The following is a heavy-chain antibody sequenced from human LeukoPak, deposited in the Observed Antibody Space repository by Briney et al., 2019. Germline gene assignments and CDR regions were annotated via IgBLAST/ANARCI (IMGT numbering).Heavy chain of an antibody. D-gene: IGHD5-24*01. CDR3: AKDVEMATIFDY. CDR1: GFTFSSYA. J-gene: IGHJ4*02. Sequence: GGSLRLSCAASGFTFSSYAMSWVRQAPGKGLEWVSAISGSGGSTYYADSVKGRFTISSDNSKNTLYLQMNSLRAEDTAVYYCAKDVEMATIFDYWGQGTLVTVSS. V-gene: IGHV3-23*01. CDR2: ISGSGGST.